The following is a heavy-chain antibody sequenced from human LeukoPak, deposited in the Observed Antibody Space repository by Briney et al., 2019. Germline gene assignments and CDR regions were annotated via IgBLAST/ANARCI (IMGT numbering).Heavy chain of an antibody. Sequence: GGSLRLSCAAPGFTFDDYAMHWVRQAPGKGLEWVSLISGDGGSTYYADSVKGRFTISRDNSKNSLYLQMNSLRAEDTAVYYCASWGYYYGSGSYYQDEIDYWGQGTLVTVSS. CDR2: ISGDGGST. CDR1: GFTFDDYA. CDR3: ASWGYYYGSGSYYQDEIDY. D-gene: IGHD3-10*01. V-gene: IGHV3-43*02. J-gene: IGHJ4*02.